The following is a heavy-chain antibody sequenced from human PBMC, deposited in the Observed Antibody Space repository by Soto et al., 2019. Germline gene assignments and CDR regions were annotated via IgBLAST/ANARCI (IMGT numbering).Heavy chain of an antibody. CDR3: AGDFGRYNWNDSIYYYYYMDV. D-gene: IGHD1-20*01. Sequence: PSQTLSLTCAISGDSVSSNSAAWNWIRQSPSRGLEWLGRTYYRSKWYNDYAVSVKSRITINPDTSKNQFSLQLNSVTPEDTAVYYCAGDFGRYNWNDSIYYYYYMDVWGKGTTVTISS. CDR2: TYYRSKWYN. V-gene: IGHV6-1*01. CDR1: GDSVSSNSAA. J-gene: IGHJ6*03.